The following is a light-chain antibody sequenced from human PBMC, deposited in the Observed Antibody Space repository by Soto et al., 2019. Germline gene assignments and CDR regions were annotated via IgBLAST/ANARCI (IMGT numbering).Light chain of an antibody. J-gene: IGKJ5*01. Sequence: DIQMTQSPSSLSASVGDRVTITCRASQGISNYLAWYQQKPGKVPKLLIYAASTLQSGVPSRFSGSGSGTDFTLTISSLQPEDVATYYCQKYNSAPPVTFGQWIRLEIK. CDR1: QGISNY. V-gene: IGKV1-27*01. CDR3: QKYNSAPPVT. CDR2: AAS.